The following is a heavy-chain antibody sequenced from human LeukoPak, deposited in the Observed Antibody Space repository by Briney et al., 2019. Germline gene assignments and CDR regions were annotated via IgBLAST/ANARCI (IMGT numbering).Heavy chain of an antibody. CDR3: ARGGGIYGLWDY. CDR1: GFTFGSYW. J-gene: IGHJ4*02. CDR2: IYSDGSSY. V-gene: IGHV3-74*03. Sequence: GGSLRLSCAASGFTFGSYWMHWVRQAPGKGLVWVSRIYSDGSSYTADSVKGRFTISRDNAKDTLYLQMNSLRVEDTAVYYCARGGGIYGLWDYWGQGTLVTVSS. D-gene: IGHD1-26*01.